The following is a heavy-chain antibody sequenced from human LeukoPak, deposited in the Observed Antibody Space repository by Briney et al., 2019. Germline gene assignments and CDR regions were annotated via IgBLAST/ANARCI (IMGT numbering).Heavy chain of an antibody. CDR3: AREPYYYDSSGYVDY. CDR1: GFTFSSYS. J-gene: IGHJ4*02. Sequence: GGSLRLSCAASGFTFSSYSMNWVRQAPGKGLEWVSYISSSSSTIYYADSVKGRFTISRDNAKNSLYLQMNSLRAEDTAVYYCAREPYYYDSSGYVDYWGQGTLVTVSS. D-gene: IGHD3-22*01. CDR2: ISSSSSTI. V-gene: IGHV3-48*01.